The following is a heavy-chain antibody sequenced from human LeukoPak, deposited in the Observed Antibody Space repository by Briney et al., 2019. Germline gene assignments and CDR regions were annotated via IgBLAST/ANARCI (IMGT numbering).Heavy chain of an antibody. CDR3: TKDDDSTSYYFDY. D-gene: IGHD2-2*01. Sequence: GGSLRLSCAASGFTFSSYWMYWVRQAPGKGLVWVSRINSDGSTTSYADSVRGRFTISRDNAKNTLYLQMNSLRAEDTAVYYCTKDDDSTSYYFDYWGQGTLVTVSS. J-gene: IGHJ4*02. CDR2: INSDGSTT. CDR1: GFTFSSYW. V-gene: IGHV3-74*01.